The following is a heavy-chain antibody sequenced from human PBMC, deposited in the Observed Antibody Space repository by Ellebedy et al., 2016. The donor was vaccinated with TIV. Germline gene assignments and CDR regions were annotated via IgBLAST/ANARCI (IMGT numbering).Heavy chain of an antibody. CDR2: INGDGSTT. Sequence: GESLKISCAASGFTFTNYWMHSVRQAPGKGLVWVSRINGDGSTTGYADSVKGRFTISRNNPQNTPYLQMNSLRVEDAATYYCAKNNGGWYFFYYGMDVWGHGTTVTVSS. D-gene: IGHD1/OR15-1a*01. CDR1: GFTFTNYW. J-gene: IGHJ6*02. CDR3: AKNNGGWYFFYYGMDV. V-gene: IGHV3-74*01.